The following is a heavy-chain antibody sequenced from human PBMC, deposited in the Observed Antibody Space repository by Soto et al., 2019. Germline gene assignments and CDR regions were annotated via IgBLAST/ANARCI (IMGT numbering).Heavy chain of an antibody. D-gene: IGHD1-26*01. V-gene: IGHV1-2*02. CDR3: GRGRSGKIAVFY. CDR2: IGPGSGAT. CDR1: GYTFTGHY. J-gene: IGHJ4*02. Sequence: ASVKVSCKASGYTFTGHYIHWVRQAPEQGPEWMGEIGPGSGATRYAQRFQGRVTMTRDMSITTVYMELNNLSPDDTAVYYCGRGRSGKIAVFYWGQGTPVTVSS.